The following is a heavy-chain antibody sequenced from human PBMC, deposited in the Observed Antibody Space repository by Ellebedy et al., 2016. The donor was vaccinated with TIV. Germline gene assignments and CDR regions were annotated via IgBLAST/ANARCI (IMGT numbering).Heavy chain of an antibody. D-gene: IGHD1-1*01. CDR1: GFTFSDSW. Sequence: PGGSLRLSCAASGFTFSDSWMTWVRQAPGKGLEWVANINQDASRKYYLDSVKGRFTVSRDNAKNSLYLQMNSLRAEDTAVYYCSSWKYWGKGALVTVSS. CDR3: SSWKY. V-gene: IGHV3-7*01. J-gene: IGHJ4*02. CDR2: INQDASRK.